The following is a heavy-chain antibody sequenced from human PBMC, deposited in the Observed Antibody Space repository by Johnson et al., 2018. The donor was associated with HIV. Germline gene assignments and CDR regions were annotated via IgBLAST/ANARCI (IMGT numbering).Heavy chain of an antibody. Sequence: VQLVESGGGLVKPGGSLRLSCVASGFTFSDYYLNWIRQAPGKGLEWISYISSSGSTINYADSVKGRFTISRDNAKNSLYLKMNSLRAEDTAVYYCARQGKRLSWGGAFDIWGQGTVVTVSS. CDR3: ARQGKRLSWGGAFDI. J-gene: IGHJ3*02. D-gene: IGHD6-13*01. CDR2: ISSSGSTI. CDR1: GFTFSDYY. V-gene: IGHV3-11*04.